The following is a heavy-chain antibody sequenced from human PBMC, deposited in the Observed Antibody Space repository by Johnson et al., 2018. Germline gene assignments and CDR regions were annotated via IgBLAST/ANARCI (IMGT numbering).Heavy chain of an antibody. CDR3: EKDGPTDDAFDI. Sequence: VQLVESGGGVVQPGRSLRLSCAASGFTFSSYGMHWVRQAPGKGLEWVSGISWNSGSIGYADAVKGRFTISRDHAKNSLYLQMNSLRAEDTALYYCEKDGPTDDAFDIWGQGTMVTVSS. CDR2: ISWNSGSI. J-gene: IGHJ3*02. CDR1: GFTFSSYG. V-gene: IGHV3-9*01.